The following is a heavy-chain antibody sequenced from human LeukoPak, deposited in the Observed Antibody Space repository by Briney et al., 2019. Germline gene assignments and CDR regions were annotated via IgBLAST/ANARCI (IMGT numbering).Heavy chain of an antibody. CDR1: GGSVSSGSYY. Sequence: PSETLSLTCIVSGGSVSSGSYYWSWIRQPPGKRLEWIGYIYYSGSTNYNPSLKSRVTISVDTSKNQFSLKLSSVTAADTAVYYCANLLDLAYCGGDCAYWGQGTLVTVSS. V-gene: IGHV4-61*01. CDR2: IYYSGST. CDR3: ANLLDLAYCGGDCAY. J-gene: IGHJ4*02. D-gene: IGHD2-21*01.